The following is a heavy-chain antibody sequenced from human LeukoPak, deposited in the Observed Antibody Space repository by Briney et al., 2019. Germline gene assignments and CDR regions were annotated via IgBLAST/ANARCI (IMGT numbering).Heavy chain of an antibody. V-gene: IGHV4-59*01. Sequence: SGTLSLTCTMSGDSTNTYLWSWIRQPPGKGLEWIGYIYYTGTTNYNPSLKSRVTISVDTSKNQFSLRLSSVTAADTAVYYCASKSSDHGELRFDYWGQGTLVTVSS. CDR2: IYYTGTT. CDR1: GDSTNTYL. J-gene: IGHJ4*02. CDR3: ASKSSDHGELRFDY. D-gene: IGHD4-17*01.